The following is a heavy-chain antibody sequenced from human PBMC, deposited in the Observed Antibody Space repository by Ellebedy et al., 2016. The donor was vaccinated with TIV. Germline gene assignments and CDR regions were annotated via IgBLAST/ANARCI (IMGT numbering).Heavy chain of an antibody. CDR2: FHPGDSVS. CDR1: GYSFTTYW. CDR3: ARRDTMTVVVGGFDV. Sequence: GESLKISXQASGYSFTTYWIGWVRQMPGKGLEWMGVFHPGDSVSRYNPSFEGQVTISADRSINTAYLQWSSLKASDTAMYYCARRDTMTVVVGGFDVWGQGTMLTVS. D-gene: IGHD3-22*01. V-gene: IGHV5-51*01. J-gene: IGHJ3*01.